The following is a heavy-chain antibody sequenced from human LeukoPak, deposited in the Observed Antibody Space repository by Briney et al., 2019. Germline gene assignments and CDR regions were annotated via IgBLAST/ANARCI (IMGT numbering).Heavy chain of an antibody. CDR3: ARQGAYCGGDCYSEY. CDR2: IYSGGST. Sequence: GGSLRHSCAASGFTVSSNSMSWVRQVPGKGLEWVSVIYSGGSTYYADSVKGRFTISRDNSKNTLYLQMNSLRAEDTAVYYCARQGAYCGGDCYSEYWGQGTLVTVSS. J-gene: IGHJ4*02. CDR1: GFTVSSNS. D-gene: IGHD2-21*02. V-gene: IGHV3-53*01.